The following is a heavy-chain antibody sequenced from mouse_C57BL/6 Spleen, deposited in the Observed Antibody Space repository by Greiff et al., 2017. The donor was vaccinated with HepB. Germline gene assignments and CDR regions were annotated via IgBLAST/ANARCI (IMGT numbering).Heavy chain of an antibody. J-gene: IGHJ4*01. V-gene: IGHV5-16*01. CDR1: GFTFSDYY. Sequence: EVMLVESEGGLVQPGSSMKLSCTASGFTFSDYYMAWVRQVPEKGLEWVANINYDGSSTYYLDSLKSRFIISRDNAKNILYLQMSSLKSEDTATYYCARDGGDDDYAMDYWGQGTSVTVSS. D-gene: IGHD2-12*01. CDR2: INYDGSST. CDR3: ARDGGDDDYAMDY.